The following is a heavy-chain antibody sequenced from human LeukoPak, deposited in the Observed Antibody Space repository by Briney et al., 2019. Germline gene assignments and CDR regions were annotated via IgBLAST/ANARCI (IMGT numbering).Heavy chain of an antibody. CDR2: INHSGST. V-gene: IGHV4-34*01. D-gene: IGHD3-22*01. J-gene: IGHJ5*02. CDR3: ARGGYYDSSGYYSTLYNWFDP. Sequence: SETLSLTCAAYGGSFSGYYWSWIRQPPGKGLEWIGEINHSGSTNYNPSLKSRVTISVDTSKNQFSLKLSSVTAADTAVYYCARGGYYDSSGYYSTLYNWFDPWGQGTLVTVSS. CDR1: GGSFSGYY.